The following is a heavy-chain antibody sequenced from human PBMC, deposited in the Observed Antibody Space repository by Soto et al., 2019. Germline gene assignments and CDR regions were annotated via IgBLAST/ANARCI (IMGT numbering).Heavy chain of an antibody. J-gene: IGHJ4*02. D-gene: IGHD3-10*01. CDR2: INAGNGNT. V-gene: IGHV1-3*01. CDR3: ARVGYYGSGTSYNTDYFDY. Sequence: QVQLVQSGAEVKKPGASVKVSYKASGYTFTSYAMHWVSQATGQRLEWMGWINAGNGNTKYSQKFQGRVTITRDTSASTAYMELSSMRSEDTAVYYCARVGYYGSGTSYNTDYFDYWGKGTLVTVSS. CDR1: GYTFTSYA.